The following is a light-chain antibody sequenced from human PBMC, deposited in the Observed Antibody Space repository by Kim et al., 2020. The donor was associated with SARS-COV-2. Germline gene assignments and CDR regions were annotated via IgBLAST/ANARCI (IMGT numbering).Light chain of an antibody. Sequence: ASVKLTCTRSSGHSSYAIAWHQQQPEKGPRFLMKVNSDGSHNKGDGVPDRFAGSSSGAERYLTISSLQSEDEADYYCQAWGTGIRVFGGGTQLTVL. CDR1: SGHSSYA. CDR3: QAWGTGIRV. J-gene: IGLJ3*02. V-gene: IGLV4-69*01. CDR2: VNSDGSH.